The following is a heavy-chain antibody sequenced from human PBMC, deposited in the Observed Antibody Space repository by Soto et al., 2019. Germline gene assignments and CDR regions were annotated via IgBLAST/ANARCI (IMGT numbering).Heavy chain of an antibody. Sequence: EVQLMESGGGLVQPGGSLRLSCAASGITFRSYPMNWVRHAPGRGLEWVSYISPTSSTIYYAGSVRGRFTISRDNAKNSLYLQMDSLTDVDTAVYYCARGPGTGHLFDYWGQGTLVTVSS. CDR1: GITFRSYP. CDR2: ISPTSSTI. V-gene: IGHV3-48*02. D-gene: IGHD2-8*02. CDR3: ARGPGTGHLFDY. J-gene: IGHJ4*02.